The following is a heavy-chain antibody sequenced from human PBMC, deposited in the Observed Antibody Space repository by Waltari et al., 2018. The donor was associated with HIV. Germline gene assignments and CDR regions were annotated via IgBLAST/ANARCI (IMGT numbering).Heavy chain of an antibody. J-gene: IGHJ4*02. Sequence: EVHLVESGGGLAKPGGSLRLSCAASGFNFRVYSMTWVRQAPGKGLGCVSTIASGSTYIDYADSVRGRFTISRDNAKNSLFLQMDSLRAEDTAFYYCVRFDGVNSEVYHWGQGTLVTVSS. CDR3: VRFDGVNSEVYH. CDR2: IASGSTYI. CDR1: GFNFRVYS. V-gene: IGHV3-21*04. D-gene: IGHD2-8*01.